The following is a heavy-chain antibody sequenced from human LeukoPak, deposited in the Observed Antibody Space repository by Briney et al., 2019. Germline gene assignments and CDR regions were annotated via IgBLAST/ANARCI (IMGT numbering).Heavy chain of an antibody. CDR3: AKDLGRYSSSWGSARGGDY. CDR2: ISSSGSTI. D-gene: IGHD6-13*01. V-gene: IGHV3-48*03. CDR1: GFTFSSYE. J-gene: IGHJ4*02. Sequence: GGSLRLSCAASGFTFSSYEMNWVRQAPGKGLEWVSYISSSGSTIYYADSVKGRFTISRDNSKNTLYLQMNSLRAEDTAVYYCAKDLGRYSSSWGSARGGDYWGQGTLVTVSS.